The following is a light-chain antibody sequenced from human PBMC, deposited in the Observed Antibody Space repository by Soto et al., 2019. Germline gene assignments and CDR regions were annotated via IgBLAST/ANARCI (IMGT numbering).Light chain of an antibody. CDR1: HIGSKS. V-gene: IGLV3-21*02. CDR2: DDS. Sequence: GPGQTARITCGGNHIGSKSVHWYQQKPGQAPVLVVYDDSDRPSGIPERFAGSNSGNTATLTISRVEAGDEADYWCQVWDSNNDQVVFGGGTKLTVL. J-gene: IGLJ2*01. CDR3: QVWDSNNDQVV.